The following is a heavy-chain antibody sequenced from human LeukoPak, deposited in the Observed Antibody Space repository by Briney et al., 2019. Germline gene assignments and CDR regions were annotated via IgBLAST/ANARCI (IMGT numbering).Heavy chain of an antibody. CDR1: GGSISSSSYY. CDR2: IYYSGST. D-gene: IGHD6-6*01. CDR3: ARMRRGQLAGY. V-gene: IGHV4-39*07. J-gene: IGHJ4*02. Sequence: SETLSLTCTVSGGSISSSSYYWGWIRQPPGKGLEWIGSIYYSGSTYYNPSLKSRVTISVDTSKNQFSLKLSSVTAADTAVYYCARMRRGQLAGYWGQGTLVTVSS.